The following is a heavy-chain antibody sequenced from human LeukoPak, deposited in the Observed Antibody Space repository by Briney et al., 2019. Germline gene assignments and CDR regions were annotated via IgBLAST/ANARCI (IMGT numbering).Heavy chain of an antibody. CDR1: GYTFTGYH. D-gene: IGHD6-19*01. J-gene: IGHJ3*02. CDR3: ARVHSSGWYKAFDI. CDR2: INPNSGGT. V-gene: IGHV1-2*02. Sequence: ASVKVSCKASGYTFTGYHMHWVRQAPGQGLEWMGWINPNSGGTNYAQKFQGRVTMTRDTSISTAYMELSRLRSDDTAVYYCARVHSSGWYKAFDIWGQGTMVTVSS.